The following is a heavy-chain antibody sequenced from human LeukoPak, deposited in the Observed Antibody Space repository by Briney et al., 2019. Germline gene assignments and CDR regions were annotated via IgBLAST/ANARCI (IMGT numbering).Heavy chain of an antibody. CDR2: SDHGGST. CDR3: ARGGNWHFDL. J-gene: IGHJ2*01. V-gene: IGHV4-34*01. Sequence: SETLSLTCAVYVGSFSGYYWTWFRQPPGKGLEWIGESDHGGSTNYNPSLKSRVTISVDTSRNQFPLKLSSVTAADTAVYYCARGGNWHFDLWGRGTLVTVSS. D-gene: IGHD1-26*01. CDR1: VGSFSGYY.